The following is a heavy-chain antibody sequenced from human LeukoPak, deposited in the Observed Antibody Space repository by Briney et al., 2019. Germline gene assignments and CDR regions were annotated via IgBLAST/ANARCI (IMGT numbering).Heavy chain of an antibody. CDR2: INPNSGGT. V-gene: IGHV1-2*02. D-gene: IGHD4-17*01. CDR1: GYTFTGYY. Sequence: GASVKVSCKASGYTFTGYYMHWVRQAPGQGLEWIGWINPNSGGTNYAQKFQGRVTMTRDTSISTAYMELSRLRSDDTAVYYCARDQSYGDYTLVFDYWGQGTLVTVSS. CDR3: ARDQSYGDYTLVFDY. J-gene: IGHJ4*02.